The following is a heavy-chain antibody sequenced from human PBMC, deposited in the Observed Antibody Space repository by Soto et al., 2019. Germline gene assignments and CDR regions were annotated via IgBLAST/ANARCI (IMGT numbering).Heavy chain of an antibody. CDR2: IYHSEST. V-gene: IGHV4-4*02. D-gene: IGHD3-22*01. Sequence: SETLSLTCAVSGGSISSSNWWSWVRQPPAKGLEWIGEIYHSESTNYNPSLKSRVTISVDKSKNQFSLKLSSVTAADTAVYYCARGRSYYDSSGYYYYYYGMDVWGQGTTVTVSS. J-gene: IGHJ6*02. CDR3: ARGRSYYDSSGYYYYYYGMDV. CDR1: GGSISSSNW.